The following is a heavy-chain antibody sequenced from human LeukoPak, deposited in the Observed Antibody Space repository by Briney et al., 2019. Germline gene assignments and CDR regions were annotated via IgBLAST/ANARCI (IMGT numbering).Heavy chain of an antibody. CDR2: IIPILGIA. V-gene: IGHV1-69*04. J-gene: IGHJ4*02. CDR1: GGTFSSYA. CDR3: ARDFRSSSWYVDDY. Sequence: SVKVSCKASGGTFSSYAISWVRQAPGQGLEWMGRIIPILGIANYAQKFQGRVTITADKSTSTAYMELSSLRSEDTAVYYCARDFRSSSWYVDDYWGQGTLVTVSS. D-gene: IGHD6-13*01.